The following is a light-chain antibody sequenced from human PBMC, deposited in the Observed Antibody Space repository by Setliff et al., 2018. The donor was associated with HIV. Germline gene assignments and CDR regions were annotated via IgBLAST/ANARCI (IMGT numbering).Light chain of an antibody. CDR2: EVS. CDR1: SSDIGGYNY. Sequence: QSVLTQPASVSGSPGQSITFSCTGTSSDIGGYNYVSWYQQHPGKAPKLMIYEVSNRPSGVFNRFSGSKSGNTASLTISGLQAEDEADYYCSSYTSTTTLVVVGGGTQLTVL. V-gene: IGLV2-14*01. J-gene: IGLJ3*02. CDR3: SSYTSTTTLVV.